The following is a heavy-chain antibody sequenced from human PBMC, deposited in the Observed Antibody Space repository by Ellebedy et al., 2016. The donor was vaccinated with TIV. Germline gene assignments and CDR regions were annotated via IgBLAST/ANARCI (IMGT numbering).Heavy chain of an antibody. CDR3: ARGFRYGSGRWPLDY. D-gene: IGHD4-23*01. CDR1: GGTFSRYA. CDR2: VSPYDGNT. Sequence: AASVKVSCKASGGTFSRYAISWVRQAPRQGLEWMGWVSPYDGNTNYAQKFQGRVTMTIDTYTSTGYMELRSLRSDDTAVYYCARGFRYGSGRWPLDYWGQGTLVTVSS. V-gene: IGHV1-18*01. J-gene: IGHJ4*02.